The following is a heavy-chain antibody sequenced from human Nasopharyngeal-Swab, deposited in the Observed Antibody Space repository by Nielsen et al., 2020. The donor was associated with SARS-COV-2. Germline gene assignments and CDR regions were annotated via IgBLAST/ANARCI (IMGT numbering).Heavy chain of an antibody. D-gene: IGHD3-22*01. V-gene: IGHV3-23*01. CDR3: AKDSTMISY. J-gene: IGHJ4*02. Sequence: GGSLRLSCAASGFTFSSYAMSWVRQAPGKGLEWVSAISASGGSTYYADSVKGRFTISRDNSRNTLSLQMNSLRVEDTAVYYCAKDSTMISYWGQGTLVTVSS. CDR2: ISASGGST. CDR1: GFTFSSYA.